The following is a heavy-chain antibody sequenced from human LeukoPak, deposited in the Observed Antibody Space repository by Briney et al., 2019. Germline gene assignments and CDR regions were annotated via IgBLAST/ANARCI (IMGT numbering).Heavy chain of an antibody. J-gene: IGHJ4*02. CDR2: ISPTGSTT. V-gene: IGHV3-74*01. CDR1: GFSFSGHW. CDR3: ARGPNSNWSGLDF. D-gene: IGHD6-6*01. Sequence: GGSLRLSCTASGFSFSGHWMHWARQLPGKGLVWVSRISPTGSTTSYADSVKGRFTASRDNAKNTLYLQVNNLRAEDTAEYYCARGPNSNWSGLDFWGQGTLLTVSS.